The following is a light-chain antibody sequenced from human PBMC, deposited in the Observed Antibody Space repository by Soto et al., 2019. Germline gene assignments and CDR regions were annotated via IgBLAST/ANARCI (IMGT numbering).Light chain of an antibody. Sequence: DIQMTQSPSSLSASVGDRVTITCRASQSISSYLKWYQQKPGKAPTLLIYAASTLQSGVPSRFGGSGSGTYFTLTINSLQPEDFATYFCQQSYSNPRTFCQGTKVEIK. J-gene: IGKJ1*01. CDR3: QQSYSNPRT. CDR2: AAS. CDR1: QSISSY. V-gene: IGKV1-39*01.